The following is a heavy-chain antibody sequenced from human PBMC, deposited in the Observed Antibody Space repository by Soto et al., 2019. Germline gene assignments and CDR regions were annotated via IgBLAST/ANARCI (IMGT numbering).Heavy chain of an antibody. CDR2: FYDSRST. Sequence: GGSLRLSCEVSGINITGHYMGWARQAPGKGLEWISIFYDSRSTYYAASVKGRFTISSGTPKNALHLQMNRLKVDDTARYYCVGVGPGAVAGTPHHWGQGT. V-gene: IGHV3-53*01. D-gene: IGHD6-19*01. J-gene: IGHJ1*01. CDR1: GINITGHY. CDR3: VGVGPGAVAGTPHH.